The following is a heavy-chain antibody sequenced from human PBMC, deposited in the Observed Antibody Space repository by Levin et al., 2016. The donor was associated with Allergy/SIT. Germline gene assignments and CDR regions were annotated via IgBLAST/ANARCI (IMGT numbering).Heavy chain of an antibody. J-gene: IGHJ5*02. V-gene: IGHV5-10-1*01. Sequence: GESLKISCKGSGYSFTSYWISWVRQMPGKGLEWMGRIDPSDSYTNYSPSFQGHVTISADKSISTAYLQWSSLKASDTAMYYCATGIAVAGTSGANWFDPWGQGTLVTVSS. CDR1: GYSFTSYW. CDR3: ATGIAVAGTSGANWFDP. CDR2: IDPSDSYT. D-gene: IGHD6-19*01.